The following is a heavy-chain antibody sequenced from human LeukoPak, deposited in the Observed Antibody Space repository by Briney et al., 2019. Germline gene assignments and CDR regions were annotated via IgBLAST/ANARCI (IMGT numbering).Heavy chain of an antibody. CDR1: GFTFDDYA. CDR2: ISWNSGSM. J-gene: IGHJ4*02. Sequence: GRSLRLSCAASGFTFDDYAMHWVRQAPGKGLEWVSGISWNSGSMGYADSVKGRFTISRDNAKNSLYLQMNSLRAEDTALYYCAKDITEYSSSSCFDYWGQGTLVTVSS. CDR3: AKDITEYSSSSCFDY. D-gene: IGHD6-6*01. V-gene: IGHV3-9*01.